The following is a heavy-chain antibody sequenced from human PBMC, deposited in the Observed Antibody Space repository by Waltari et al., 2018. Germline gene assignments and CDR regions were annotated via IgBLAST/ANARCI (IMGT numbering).Heavy chain of an antibody. V-gene: IGHV4-59*11. CDR1: SGSISSHY. CDR2: IYYSGNA. CDR3: ARGNDVPRYFYAMDV. J-gene: IGHJ6*02. Sequence: VQLQESGPGLVKPSEPPSLVCTVPSGSISSHYWNWIRQPPGKGLEWLGFIYYSGNAEYNPSLRSRVTLSVDTSKDQVSLKLRSVTAADTAVYYCARGNDVPRYFYAMDVWGQGTTITVSS. D-gene: IGHD3-9*01.